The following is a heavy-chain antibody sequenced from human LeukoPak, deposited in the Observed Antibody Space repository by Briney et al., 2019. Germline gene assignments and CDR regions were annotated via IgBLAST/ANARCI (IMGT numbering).Heavy chain of an antibody. J-gene: IGHJ4*02. CDR2: VSYSGNT. Sequence: PSETLSLTCSVSGGSINSYYWSWIRQPPGKGLEWIESVSYSGNTNYNPSLKSRVIISVDTSKNQFSLRLTSVTAADTAVYYCARQVYSAGRYYHFDSWGQGTLVTVSS. V-gene: IGHV4-59*08. CDR3: ARQVYSAGRYYHFDS. D-gene: IGHD2-15*01. CDR1: GGSINSYY.